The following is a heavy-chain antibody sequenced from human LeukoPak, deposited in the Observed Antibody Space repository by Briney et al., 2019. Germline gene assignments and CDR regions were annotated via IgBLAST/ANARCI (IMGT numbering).Heavy chain of an antibody. D-gene: IGHD6-13*01. CDR2: INPGDSDT. V-gene: IGHV5-51*01. Sequence: PGESLKISCKGSGYRFTNYWIGWVRQMPGKGLEWMGIINPGDSDTRYSPSFQGQVTISADKSIRTAYLQWSSLKAWDTAMYYCARLAGSSWSDFDYWGQGTLVTVSS. CDR1: GYRFTNYW. J-gene: IGHJ4*02. CDR3: ARLAGSSWSDFDY.